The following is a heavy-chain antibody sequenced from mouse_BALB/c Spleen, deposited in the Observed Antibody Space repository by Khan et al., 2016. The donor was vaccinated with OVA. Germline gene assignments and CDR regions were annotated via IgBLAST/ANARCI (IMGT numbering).Heavy chain of an antibody. J-gene: IGHJ3*01. CDR2: ISTGGHYT. CDR1: GFTFSTYG. V-gene: IGHV5-6*01. Sequence: EVKLVESGGDLVEPGGSLKLSCAASGFTFSTYGMSWVRQTPDKRLEWVATISTGGHYTYYPDSVRGRFTISRDNAKNTLYLQMTSLKSEDTAMFCCARLAYYYDSEGFAYWGQGTLVTVSA. CDR3: ARLAYYYDSEGFAY. D-gene: IGHD1-1*01.